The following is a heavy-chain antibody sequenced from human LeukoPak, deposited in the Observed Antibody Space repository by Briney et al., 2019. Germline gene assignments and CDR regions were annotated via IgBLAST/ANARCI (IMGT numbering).Heavy chain of an antibody. CDR3: ARLSSGGNWDFDY. V-gene: IGHV1-18*01. CDR2: ISGYNGNT. Sequence: ASVKVSCKTSGYTFTSYGISWVRQAPGQGLEWMGWISGYNGNTNHAQKFQGRVTMTTDTSTSTVYMELRSLRSDDTAVYYCARLSSGGNWDFDYWGQGTLVTVSS. D-gene: IGHD2-15*01. CDR1: GYTFTSYG. J-gene: IGHJ4*02.